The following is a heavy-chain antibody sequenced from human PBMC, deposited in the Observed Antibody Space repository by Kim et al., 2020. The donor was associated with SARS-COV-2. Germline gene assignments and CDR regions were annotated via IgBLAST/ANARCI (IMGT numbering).Heavy chain of an antibody. CDR3: ATDPPDSSGWKFDY. V-gene: IGHV1-24*01. D-gene: IGHD6-19*01. Sequence: ASVKVSCKVSGYTLTELSMHWVRQAPGKGLEWMGGFDPEDGETIYAQKFQGRVTMTEDTSTDTAYMELSSLRSEDTAVYYCATDPPDSSGWKFDYWGQGTLVTVSS. CDR2: FDPEDGET. J-gene: IGHJ4*02. CDR1: GYTLTELS.